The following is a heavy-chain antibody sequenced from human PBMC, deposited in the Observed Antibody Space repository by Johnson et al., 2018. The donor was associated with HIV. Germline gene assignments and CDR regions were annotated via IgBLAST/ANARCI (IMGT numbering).Heavy chain of an antibody. CDR3: AREKVVAATYDAFDI. D-gene: IGHD2-15*01. CDR1: GFTFSSYW. CDR2: ITSDGSST. V-gene: IGHV3-74*01. Sequence: VQLVESGGGLVQPGGSLRLSCAASGFTFSSYWMHWVRQAPGKGLVWVSRITSDGSSTSYADSVKGRFTISRDNAKNTLYLQMNSLRAEDTAVYYCAREKVVAATYDAFDIWGQGTMVTVSS. J-gene: IGHJ3*02.